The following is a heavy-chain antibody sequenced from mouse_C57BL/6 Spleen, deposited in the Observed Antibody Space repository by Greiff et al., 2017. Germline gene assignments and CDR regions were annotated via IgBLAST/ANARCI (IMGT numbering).Heavy chain of an antibody. D-gene: IGHD1-1*01. CDR1: GYTFTSYW. J-gene: IGHJ4*01. CDR3: ARSSFTRGAMDY. CDR2: INPSNGGT. Sequence: QVQLQQPGTELVKPGASVKLSCKASGYTFTSYWMHWVKQRPGQGLEWIGNINPSNGGTNYNEKFKSKATLTVDKSSSTAYMQLSSLTSEDSAVYDCARSSFTRGAMDYWGQGTSVTVSS. V-gene: IGHV1-53*01.